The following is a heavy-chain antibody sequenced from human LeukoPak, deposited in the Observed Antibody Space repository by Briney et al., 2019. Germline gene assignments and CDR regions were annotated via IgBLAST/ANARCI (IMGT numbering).Heavy chain of an antibody. CDR1: GFTFSSYS. D-gene: IGHD3-22*01. V-gene: IGHV3-23*01. CDR2: ISGSGGST. J-gene: IGHJ4*02. Sequence: PGGSLRLSCAASGFTFSSYSMNWVRQAPGKGLEWVSAISGSGGSTYYADSVKGRFTISRDNSKNTLYLQMNSLRAEDTAVYYCATGSSSGYSYWGQGTLVTVSS. CDR3: ATGSSSGYSY.